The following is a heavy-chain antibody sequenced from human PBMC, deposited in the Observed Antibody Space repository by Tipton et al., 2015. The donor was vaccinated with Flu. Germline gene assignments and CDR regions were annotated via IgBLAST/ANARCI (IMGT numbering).Heavy chain of an antibody. CDR2: ISSSSSYI. J-gene: IGHJ5*02. CDR1: GFTFSSYS. CDR3: AREIVGAELLYGVNWFDP. D-gene: IGHD1-26*01. Sequence: LRLSCAASGFTFSSYSMNWVRQAPGKGLEWVSSISSSSSYIYYADSVKGRFTISRDDAKNSLYLQMNSLRAEDTAVYYCAREIVGAELLYGVNWFDPWGQGTLVTVSS. V-gene: IGHV3-21*01.